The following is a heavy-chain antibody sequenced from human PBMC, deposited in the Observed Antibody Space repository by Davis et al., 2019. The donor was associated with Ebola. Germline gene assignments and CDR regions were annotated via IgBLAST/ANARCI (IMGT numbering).Heavy chain of an antibody. CDR1: GFTFSSYA. D-gene: IGHD3-3*01. V-gene: IGHV3-23*01. CDR3: AKDRRHPYSYDFWSGYWCY. CDR2: ISGSGGST. J-gene: IGHJ4*02. Sequence: PGGSLRLSCAASGFTFSSYAMSWVRQAPGKGLEWVSAISGSGGSTYYADSVKGRFTISRDNSKNTLYLQMNSLRAEDTAVYYCAKDRRHPYSYDFWSGYWCYWGQGTLVTVSS.